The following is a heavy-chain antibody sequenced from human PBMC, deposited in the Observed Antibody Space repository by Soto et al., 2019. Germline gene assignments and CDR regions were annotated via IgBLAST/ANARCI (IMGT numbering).Heavy chain of an antibody. CDR1: GGTFSSYA. CDR3: AEGYSSSWYGDYYYYGMDV. D-gene: IGHD6-13*01. V-gene: IGHV1-69*06. J-gene: IGHJ6*02. Sequence: SVKVSCKASGGTFSSYAISWVRQAPGQGLEWMGGIIAIFGTANYAQKFQGRVKITADKSTSTAYMELSSLRSEDTAVYYCAEGYSSSWYGDYYYYGMDVWGQGTTVTVSS. CDR2: IIAIFGTA.